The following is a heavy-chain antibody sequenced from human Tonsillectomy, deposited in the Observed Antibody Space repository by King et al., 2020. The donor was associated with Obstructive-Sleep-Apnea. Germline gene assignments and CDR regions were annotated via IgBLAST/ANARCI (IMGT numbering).Heavy chain of an antibody. V-gene: IGHV3-11*06. Sequence: QLVQSGGGLVKPGGSLRLSCAASGFTFSDYYMSWIRQAPGKGLEGVSYISSSSSYTNYAYSVKGRFTISRDNATNSLYLQMNSLRSEDTAVYYCARAPRLDYGMDVWGQGTTVTVSS. CDR1: GFTFSDYY. D-gene: IGHD6-25*01. CDR2: ISSSSSYT. J-gene: IGHJ6*02. CDR3: ARAPRLDYGMDV.